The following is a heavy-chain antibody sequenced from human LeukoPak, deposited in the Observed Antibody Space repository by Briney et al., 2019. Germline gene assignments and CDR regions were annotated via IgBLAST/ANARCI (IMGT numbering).Heavy chain of an antibody. CDR3: ARDARGAAAADDPLDV. V-gene: IGHV1-69*05. D-gene: IGHD6-13*01. Sequence: GASVKVSCKASGGTFSSYAISWVRQAPGQGLEWMGGIIPIFGTANYAQKFQARVTMTRDASINTAYMELSSLTSEDTAVYYCARDARGAAAADDPLDVWGQGTTVIVSS. CDR1: GGTFSSYA. CDR2: IIPIFGTA. J-gene: IGHJ3*01.